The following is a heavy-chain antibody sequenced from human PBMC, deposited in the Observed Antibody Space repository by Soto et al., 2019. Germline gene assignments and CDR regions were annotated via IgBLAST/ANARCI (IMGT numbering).Heavy chain of an antibody. Sequence: QIQLVQSGAEVKKPGSSGKDSCRTSGGTFNTYTSSWIRQAPGQGLEWMGRITPIIDIPTYAQNFQGRVSNSADKSTSPAYMQLTNLRFEVTAMYLCARSNPQYVYFDSWRQGTLVTVSS. V-gene: IGHV1-69*02. CDR1: GGTFNTYT. D-gene: IGHD1-20*01. CDR2: ITPIIDIP. J-gene: IGHJ4*02. CDR3: ARSNPQYVYFDS.